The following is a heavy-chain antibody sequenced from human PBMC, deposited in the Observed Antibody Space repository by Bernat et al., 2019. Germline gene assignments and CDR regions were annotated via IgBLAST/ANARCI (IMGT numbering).Heavy chain of an antibody. Sequence: QVQLVESGGGVVQPGRSLRLSCAASGFTFSSYGMHWVRQAPGKGLEWVAVIWYDGSNKYYADSVKGRFTISRDNSKNTLYLQMNSLRAEDTAVYYCAGEEGYRYCSGGSCSYYYGMDVWGQGTTVTVSS. V-gene: IGHV3-33*01. D-gene: IGHD2-15*01. CDR3: AGEEGYRYCSGGSCSYYYGMDV. CDR1: GFTFSSYG. J-gene: IGHJ6*02. CDR2: IWYDGSNK.